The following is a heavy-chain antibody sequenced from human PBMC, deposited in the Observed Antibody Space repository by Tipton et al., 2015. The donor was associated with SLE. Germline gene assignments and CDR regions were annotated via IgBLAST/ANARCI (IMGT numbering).Heavy chain of an antibody. D-gene: IGHD2-2*03. V-gene: IGHV3-11*01. CDR2: ISSSGYTI. Sequence: SLRLSCAASGFIFSDYYMSWIRQAPGKGLEWVSYISSSGYTIYYADSVKGRFTISRDNAKKSLYLQMNSLRAEDTAVYYCARDGSPPYYYYYMDVWGKGTTVTVSS. J-gene: IGHJ6*03. CDR1: GFIFSDYY. CDR3: ARDGSPPYYYYYMDV.